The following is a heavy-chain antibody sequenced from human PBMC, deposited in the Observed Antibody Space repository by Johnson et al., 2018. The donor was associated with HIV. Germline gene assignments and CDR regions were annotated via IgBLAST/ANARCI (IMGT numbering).Heavy chain of an antibody. D-gene: IGHD6-19*01. CDR2: INWNGGSK. CDR1: GFTFDDYG. J-gene: IGHJ3*02. V-gene: IGHV3-20*04. CDR3: AGGVGGAGDDAFDI. Sequence: EQLVESGGGVVRPGGSLRLSCAASGFTFDDYGMSWVRQAPGKGLEWVSGINWNGGSKGYGDSVKGRFTISRDNAKNSLYMQMNSLIAEDTALYYCAGGVGGAGDDAFDIWGQGTMVTVSS.